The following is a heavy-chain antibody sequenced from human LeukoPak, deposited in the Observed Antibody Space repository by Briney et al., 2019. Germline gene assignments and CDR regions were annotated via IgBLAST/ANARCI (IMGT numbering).Heavy chain of an antibody. CDR1: GGSISSYY. D-gene: IGHD2-15*01. CDR3: ARRYCGGGSCYSSFDY. Sequence: SETLSLTCTVSGGSISSYYWGWIRQPPGKGLEWIGYIYYSGSTSYNPSLKSRVTMSVHTSKNQFSLSLSSVTAADTAVYYCARRYCGGGSCYSSFDYWGQGTLVTVSS. J-gene: IGHJ4*02. CDR2: IYYSGST. V-gene: IGHV4-59*08.